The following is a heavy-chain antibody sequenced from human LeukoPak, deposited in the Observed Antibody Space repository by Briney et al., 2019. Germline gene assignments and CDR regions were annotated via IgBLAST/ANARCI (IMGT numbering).Heavy chain of an antibody. D-gene: IGHD6-13*01. CDR2: ITSRSSYM. V-gene: IGHV3-21*01. J-gene: IGHJ4*02. CDR3: TRDPIAAAASGGDN. CDR1: GFTFSDYS. Sequence: GGSLRLSCAASGFTFSDYSMNWVRQAPGKGLEWFSSITSRSSYMYYGDSVKGRFTISRDNAKNSLYLQMNSLRAEDTAVYYCTRDPIAAAASGGDNWGQGTLVTVSS.